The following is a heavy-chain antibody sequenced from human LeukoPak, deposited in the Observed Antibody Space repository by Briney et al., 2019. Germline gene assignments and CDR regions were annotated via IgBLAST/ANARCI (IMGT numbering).Heavy chain of an antibody. D-gene: IGHD6-13*01. V-gene: IGHV3-30-3*01. Sequence: GGSLRLSCAASGFTFSSYAMHWVRQAPGKGLEWGAAISYDGSNKYYADSVKGRFTISRDNSKNTLYLQMNSLRAEDTAVYYCASNPGYSSSWEEYYFDYWGQGTLVTVSS. J-gene: IGHJ4*02. CDR1: GFTFSSYA. CDR2: ISYDGSNK. CDR3: ASNPGYSSSWEEYYFDY.